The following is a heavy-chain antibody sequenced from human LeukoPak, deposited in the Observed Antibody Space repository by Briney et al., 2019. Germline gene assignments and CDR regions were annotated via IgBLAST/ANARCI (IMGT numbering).Heavy chain of an antibody. V-gene: IGHV4-31*03. J-gene: IGHJ3*02. CDR1: GGSISSGGYY. D-gene: IGHD2-21*02. Sequence: PSQTLSLTCTVSGGSISSGGYYWSWIRQHPGKGLEWIGYIYYSGSTYYNPSLKSRVTISVDTSKNQFSLKLSSVTAADTAVYYCARSSDEFLDAFDIWGQGTMVTVSS. CDR3: ARSSDEFLDAFDI. CDR2: IYYSGST.